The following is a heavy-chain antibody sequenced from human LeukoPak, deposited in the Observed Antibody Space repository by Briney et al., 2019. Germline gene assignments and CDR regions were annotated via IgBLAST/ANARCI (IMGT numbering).Heavy chain of an antibody. CDR2: INSDGSST. D-gene: IGHD3-10*01. V-gene: IGHV3-74*01. Sequence: GGSLRLSCAASGFTFSSYWMHWFRQAPGKGLVWVSRINSDGSSTSYADSVKGRFTISRDNAKNTLYLQMNSLRAEDTAVYYCARGYYYGSGSYTPFDYWGQGTLVTVSS. CDR1: GFTFSSYW. CDR3: ARGYYYGSGSYTPFDY. J-gene: IGHJ4*02.